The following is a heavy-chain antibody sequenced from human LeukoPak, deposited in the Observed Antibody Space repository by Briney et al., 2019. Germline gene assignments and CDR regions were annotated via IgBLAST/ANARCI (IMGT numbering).Heavy chain of an antibody. V-gene: IGHV1-18*01. D-gene: IGHD6-13*01. J-gene: IGHJ3*02. CDR2: ISAYNGNT. CDR3: ARAQIAAAGSGNAFDI. CDR1: GYTFTSYG. Sequence: ASVKVSCKASGYTFTSYGISWVRQAPGQGLEWMGWISAYNGNTNYAQKLQGRVTMTTDTSTSTAYMELRSLRSDDTAVYYCARAQIAAAGSGNAFDIWGQGTMVTVSS.